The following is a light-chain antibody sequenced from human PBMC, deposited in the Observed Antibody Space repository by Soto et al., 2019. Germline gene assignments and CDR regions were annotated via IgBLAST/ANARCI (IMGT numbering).Light chain of an antibody. CDR3: HQFYSTPV. Sequence: DIVMTQSPDSLAVSLGERATINCKSSQTILYRPNNKSALVWYQQKPGQPPKLLINWASTRESGVPDRFTGSGSGTDFTLTISFLHAVDLSVYAFHQFYSTPVFGQGTRLEIK. V-gene: IGKV4-1*01. J-gene: IGKJ5*01. CDR2: WAS. CDR1: QTILYRPNNKSA.